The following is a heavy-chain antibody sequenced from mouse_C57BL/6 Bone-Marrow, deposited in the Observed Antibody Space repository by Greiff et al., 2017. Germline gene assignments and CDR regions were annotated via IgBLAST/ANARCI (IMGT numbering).Heavy chain of an antibody. CDR2: INPNNGGT. Sequence: EVQLQQSGPELVKPGASVKMSCKASGYTFTDYNMHWVKQSHGKSLVWIGYINPNNGGTSYNQKFKGKATLTVNKSSSTAYMELRSLTSEDSAVYYCANDLLWLRRYYYAMDYWGQGTSVTVSS. D-gene: IGHD2-2*01. CDR3: ANDLLWLRRYYYAMDY. J-gene: IGHJ4*01. CDR1: GYTFTDYN. V-gene: IGHV1-22*01.